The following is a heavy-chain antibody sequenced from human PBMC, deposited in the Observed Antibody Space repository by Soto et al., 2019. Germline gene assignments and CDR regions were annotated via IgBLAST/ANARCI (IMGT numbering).Heavy chain of an antibody. D-gene: IGHD4-4*01. Sequence: EIQLVESGGGLVQPGGSLRLSCAASGFSFSTFWMSWVRQAPGKGLEWVANIKQDGSEKYHVDSVKGRFTISRDNAKNSLFLQMNSLSAEDTAVYYCARGPPYTNYVHVGQWGQGTLVTVSS. V-gene: IGHV3-7*01. CDR2: IKQDGSEK. CDR3: ARGPPYTNYVHVGQ. J-gene: IGHJ4*02. CDR1: GFSFSTFW.